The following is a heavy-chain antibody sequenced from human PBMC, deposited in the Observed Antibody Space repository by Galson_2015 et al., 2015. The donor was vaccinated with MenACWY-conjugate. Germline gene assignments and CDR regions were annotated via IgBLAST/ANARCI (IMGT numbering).Heavy chain of an antibody. J-gene: IGHJ4*02. CDR3: AKSDNSGWYVGFDY. D-gene: IGHD6-19*01. Sequence: SLRLSCTASGFPFSNHGMSWVRQAPGKGMEWVSSISNTGGLTYYADSVRGRFTSSRDNSKNTLYLQLNSLRGEDTALYYCAKSDNSGWYVGFDYWGQGTLVTVSS. V-gene: IGHV3-23*01. CDR2: ISNTGGLT. CDR1: GFPFSNHG.